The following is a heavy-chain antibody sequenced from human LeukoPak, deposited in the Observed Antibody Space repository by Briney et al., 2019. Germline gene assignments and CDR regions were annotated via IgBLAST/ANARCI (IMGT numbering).Heavy chain of an antibody. D-gene: IGHD6-19*01. CDR1: GGTFSSYA. J-gene: IGHJ4*02. CDR2: IIPIFGTA. CDR3: AREVAVAGRGGYFDY. V-gene: IGHV1-69*13. Sequence: SVKVSCKASGGTFSSYAISWVRQAPGQGLEWMGGIIPIFGTANYAQKFQGRVTITADESTSTAYMELSSLRSEDTAVYYCAREVAVAGRGGYFDYWGQGTLVTVSS.